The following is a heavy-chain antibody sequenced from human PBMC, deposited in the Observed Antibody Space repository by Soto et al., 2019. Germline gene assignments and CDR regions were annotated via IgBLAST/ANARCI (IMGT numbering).Heavy chain of an antibody. D-gene: IGHD2-8*01. J-gene: IGHJ5*02. Sequence: GGSLRLSSEASGFDFSHYAMHWVRQSPGKGLEWLAIISLEGSNKYSAKAVKDRFTISRDNSKSTLYLQMNNLRPEDTAVYYCAKDGATPVYHRFLHSWGQGT. CDR2: ISLEGSNK. V-gene: IGHV3-30*18. CDR3: AKDGATPVYHRFLHS. CDR1: GFDFSHYA.